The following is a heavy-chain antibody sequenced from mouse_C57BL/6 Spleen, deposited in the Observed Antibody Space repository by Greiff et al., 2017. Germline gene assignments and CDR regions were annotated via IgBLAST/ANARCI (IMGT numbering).Heavy chain of an antibody. Sequence: VQLQQPGAELVKPGASVKMSCKASGYTFTSYWITWVKQRPGQGLEWIGDIYPGSGSTNYNEKFKSKATLTVDTSSSTAYMQRSSLPSEASAVYYWARRQLRLFYAMDYWGQGTSVTVSS. J-gene: IGHJ4*01. CDR3: ARRQLRLFYAMDY. V-gene: IGHV1-55*01. CDR2: IYPGSGST. D-gene: IGHD3-2*02. CDR1: GYTFTSYW.